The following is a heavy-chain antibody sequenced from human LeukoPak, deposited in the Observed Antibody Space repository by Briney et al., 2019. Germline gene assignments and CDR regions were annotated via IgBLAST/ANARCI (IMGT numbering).Heavy chain of an antibody. Sequence: PSETLSLTCTVSGGSISSRSYYWGWIRQPPGKGLEWIGNIYYSGSSYYNPSLKSRVTISVDTSKNQFSLKLSSVTAADTAVYYCATKVSSSSNPFDYWGQGTLVTVSS. J-gene: IGHJ4*02. V-gene: IGHV4-39*07. CDR2: IYYSGSS. CDR3: ATKVSSSSNPFDY. CDR1: GGSISSRSYY. D-gene: IGHD6-13*01.